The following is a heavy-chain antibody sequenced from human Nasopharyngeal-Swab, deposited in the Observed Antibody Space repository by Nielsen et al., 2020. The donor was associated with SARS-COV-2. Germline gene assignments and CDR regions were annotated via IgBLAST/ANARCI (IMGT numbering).Heavy chain of an antibody. CDR1: GFTFSSYR. CDR3: ARGGPEITTVAGATDY. D-gene: IGHD6-19*01. J-gene: IGHJ4*02. Sequence: GESLKISCAASGFTFSSYRMHWVRQAPGKGLEWVSSISNSSSYIYYADSVKGRFTISRDNAKNSLYLQMNSLRAEETAVYYCARGGPEITTVAGATDYWGQGTLVTVSS. CDR2: ISNSSSYI. V-gene: IGHV3-21*01.